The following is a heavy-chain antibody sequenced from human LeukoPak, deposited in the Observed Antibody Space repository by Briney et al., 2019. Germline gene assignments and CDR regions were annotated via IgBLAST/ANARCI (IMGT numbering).Heavy chain of an antibody. CDR1: GGSISTYY. CDR2: VYYSGTT. CDR3: ARDPAGTVAHS. J-gene: IGHJ4*02. V-gene: IGHV4-59*01. D-gene: IGHD1-7*01. Sequence: PSETRSLTCTVSGGSISTYYWSWIRQPPGKGLEWIGFVYYSGTTEYNPSLKSRTTISVDTSKNQFSLELSSVTAADTAVYYCARDPAGTVAHSWGQGILVTVSS.